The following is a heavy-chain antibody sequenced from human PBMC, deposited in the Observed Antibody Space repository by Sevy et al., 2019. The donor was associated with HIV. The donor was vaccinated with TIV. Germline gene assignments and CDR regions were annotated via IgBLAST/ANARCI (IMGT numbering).Heavy chain of an antibody. J-gene: IGHJ4*02. CDR1: GFSFSTYA. CDR2: ISGSGTST. Sequence: GGSLRLSCAASGFSFSTYAMTWVRQAPGKGLEWVPGISGSGTSTYYTDSVKGRFNISRDNSKNTVYLQMNNLRAEDKAVYYCGKVSIFGVGGFYDYWGQGTLVTVSS. CDR3: GKVSIFGVGGFYDY. V-gene: IGHV3-23*01. D-gene: IGHD3-3*01.